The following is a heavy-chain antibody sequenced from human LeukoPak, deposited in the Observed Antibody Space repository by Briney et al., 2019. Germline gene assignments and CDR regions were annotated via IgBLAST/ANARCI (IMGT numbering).Heavy chain of an antibody. CDR1: GFILSNCA. V-gene: IGHV3-21*01. Sequence: GGSLRLSCAASGFILSNCAMTWVRQAPGKGLEWVSGIDTKGTRTYYADSVKGRFTISRDNAKNSLYLQMNSLRAEDTAVYYCAREKTYYSDSSGYYGTFDYWGQGTLVTVSS. J-gene: IGHJ4*02. CDR2: IDTKGTRT. D-gene: IGHD3-22*01. CDR3: AREKTYYSDSSGYYGTFDY.